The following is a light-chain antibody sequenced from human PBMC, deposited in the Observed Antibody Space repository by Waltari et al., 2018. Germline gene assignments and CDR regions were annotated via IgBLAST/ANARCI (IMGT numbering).Light chain of an antibody. CDR2: DAS. Sequence: EIVLTQSPGPLSLSPGERPTLSCRASQSVGKSLAWYQQRPGQAPRLLIYDASTRATGTPGRFSGSGFGTDFSLAISSLEPEDFAVYFCQHYVNLPVTFGQGTKVEI. CDR3: QHYVNLPVT. CDR1: QSVGKS. J-gene: IGKJ1*01. V-gene: IGKV3-20*01.